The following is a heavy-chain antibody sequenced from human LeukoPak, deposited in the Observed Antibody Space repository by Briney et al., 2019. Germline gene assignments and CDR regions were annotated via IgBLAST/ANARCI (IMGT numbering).Heavy chain of an antibody. Sequence: KASETLSLTCAVSGGSISSGDYSWSWIRQPPGKGLEWIGYIYHSESTYYNPSLKSRVTISVDTSENQFSLKLSSVTAADTAVYYCARSGGYSSPQNYWGQGALVTVSS. CDR2: IYHSEST. J-gene: IGHJ4*02. CDR3: ARSGGYSSPQNY. D-gene: IGHD6-19*01. V-gene: IGHV4-30-2*02. CDR1: GGSISSGDYS.